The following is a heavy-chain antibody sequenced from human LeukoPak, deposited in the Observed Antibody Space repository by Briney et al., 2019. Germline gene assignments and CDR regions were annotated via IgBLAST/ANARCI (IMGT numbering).Heavy chain of an antibody. D-gene: IGHD6-13*01. CDR1: GGSISSSGYY. V-gene: IGHV4-31*03. J-gene: IGHJ5*02. CDR2: IYYSGST. Sequence: SETLSLTCTVSGGSISSSGYYWNWIRQHPGKGLEWMGYIYYSGSTNYNPSLKSRVSISLDTSKIQFSLRLSSVTAAVTAVYYCARLSSFSSSKTAAPVSWFDPWGQGILVTVSS. CDR3: ARLSSFSSSKTAAPVSWFDP.